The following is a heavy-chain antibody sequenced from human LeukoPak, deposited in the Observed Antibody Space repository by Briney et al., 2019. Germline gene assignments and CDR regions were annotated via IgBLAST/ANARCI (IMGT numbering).Heavy chain of an antibody. CDR3: ARVYSSGWPIDY. J-gene: IGHJ4*02. D-gene: IGHD6-19*01. Sequence: GASVNDSCMASVYTSTVYNMHWVRQAPRQGLEWLGWIIPKRGGTNYEQMFRGRVTITRDTSISTAYMELSRLRSDDTAVYYCARVYSSGWPIDYWGQGTLVTVSS. CDR2: IIPKRGGT. V-gene: IGHV1-2*02. CDR1: VYTSTVYN.